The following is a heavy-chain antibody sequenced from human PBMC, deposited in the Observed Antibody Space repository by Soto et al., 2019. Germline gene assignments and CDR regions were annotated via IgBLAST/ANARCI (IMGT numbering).Heavy chain of an antibody. Sequence: GGSLRLSCAASGFTFSDYYMSWIRQAPGKGLEWVSYISGSGSTIYYAETVKGRFTISRDNAKNSLYLQMNSLRAEDTAVYYCARAYYDFWSGSYYNYMDVWGKGTTVTVSS. J-gene: IGHJ6*03. CDR3: ARAYYDFWSGSYYNYMDV. D-gene: IGHD3-3*01. CDR2: ISGSGSTI. V-gene: IGHV3-11*01. CDR1: GFTFSDYY.